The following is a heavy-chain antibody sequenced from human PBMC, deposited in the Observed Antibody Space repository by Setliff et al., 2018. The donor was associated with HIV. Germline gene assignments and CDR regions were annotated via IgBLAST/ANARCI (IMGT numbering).Heavy chain of an antibody. CDR3: ARKQQLRWAWMASSYYYALDV. Sequence: SETLSLTCIVSGASIRTYSWSWIRQSPGKGLEWIGEIDHGGSTRYNPSLKSRITMSVDTSKNQFSLRLSSVTAADTAVYYCARKQQLRWAWMASSYYYALDVWGPGTTVTVSS. V-gene: IGHV4-34*01. CDR2: IDHGGST. J-gene: IGHJ6*02. CDR1: GASIRTYS. D-gene: IGHD6-13*01.